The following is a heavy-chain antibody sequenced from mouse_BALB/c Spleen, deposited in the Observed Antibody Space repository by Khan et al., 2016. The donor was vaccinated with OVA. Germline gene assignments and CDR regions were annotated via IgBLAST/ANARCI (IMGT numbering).Heavy chain of an antibody. J-gene: IGHJ3*01. CDR3: ARRDDDYGRCALFAY. CDR2: IWSAGRT. D-gene: IGHD2-4*01. V-gene: IGHV2-2*02. CDR1: GFSLYNYR. Sequence: QVQLKQSGPGLVQPSQSLSITCTVSGFSLYNYRVHWVRQSPGKGLEWLGVIWSAGRTDYIAAFISRLTISKDNSRSKVFFKMTSLQPNDTAISSGARRDDDYGRCALFAYWGQGTPVTFSA.